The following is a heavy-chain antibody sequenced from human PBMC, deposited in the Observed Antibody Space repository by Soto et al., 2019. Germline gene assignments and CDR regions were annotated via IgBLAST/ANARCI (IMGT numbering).Heavy chain of an antibody. J-gene: IGHJ4*02. D-gene: IGHD3-10*01. V-gene: IGHV3-23*01. Sequence: GGSLRLSCAASGITFGSYAMSWVRQAPGKGLEWVSLISGTGDSSEYANSVKGRSTISRDYSKTTVFLQMNSLRAEDTAVYFCAKDNGNYGSGSFSHWGQGTLVTVSS. CDR2: ISGTGDSS. CDR1: GITFGSYA. CDR3: AKDNGNYGSGSFSH.